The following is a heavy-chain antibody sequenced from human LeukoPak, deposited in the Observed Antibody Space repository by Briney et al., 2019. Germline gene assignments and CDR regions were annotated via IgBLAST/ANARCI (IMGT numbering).Heavy chain of an antibody. V-gene: IGHV1-69*05. CDR2: IIPIFGTA. Sequence: SVKVSCKASGGTFSSYAISWVRQAPGQGLEWMGGIIPIFGTANYAQKFQGRVTITTDGSTSTAYMELSSLRSEDTAVYYCARYRAYCSGGSCYYNWFDPWGQGTLVTVSS. J-gene: IGHJ5*02. CDR3: ARYRAYCSGGSCYYNWFDP. CDR1: GGTFSSYA. D-gene: IGHD2-15*01.